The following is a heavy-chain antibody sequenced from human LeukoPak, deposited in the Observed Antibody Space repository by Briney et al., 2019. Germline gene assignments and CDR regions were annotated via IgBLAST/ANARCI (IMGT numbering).Heavy chain of an antibody. CDR1: FDSISRSRDY. J-gene: IGHJ5*02. CDR2: IYYSGKT. V-gene: IGHV4-39*01. CDR3: APSRRDSGYGL. Sequence: SETLSLTCTVSFDSISRSRDYWGCIRQPPGKGLDWIGSIYYSGKTFYSSSLKSPVTIPVDTSTNQYPLNLRSVTPADTAVYYCAPSRRDSGYGLWGQGTLVTVSS. D-gene: IGHD3-10*01.